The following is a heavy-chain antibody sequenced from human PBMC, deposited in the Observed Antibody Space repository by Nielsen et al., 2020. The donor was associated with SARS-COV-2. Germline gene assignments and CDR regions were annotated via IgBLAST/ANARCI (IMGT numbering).Heavy chain of an antibody. V-gene: IGHV4-61*01. Sequence: SETLSLTCTVSGGSISSSSYYWSWIRQPPGKGLEWIGYIYYSGSTNYNPSLKSRVTISVDTSKNQFSLKLSSVTAADTAVYYCARIAVAGRTDWYFDLWGRGTLVTVSS. CDR2: IYYSGST. D-gene: IGHD6-19*01. J-gene: IGHJ2*01. CDR3: ARIAVAGRTDWYFDL. CDR1: GGSISSSSYY.